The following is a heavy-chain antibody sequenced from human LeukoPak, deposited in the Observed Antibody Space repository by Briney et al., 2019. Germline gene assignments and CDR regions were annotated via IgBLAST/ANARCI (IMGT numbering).Heavy chain of an antibody. D-gene: IGHD4-17*01. V-gene: IGHV4-4*07. CDR1: GVSVSSYY. J-gene: IGHJ4*02. CDR2: IYSGESVYATENT. Sequence: PSETLSLTCSVSGVSVSSYYWSWIRLSAGNGLEWIGRIYSGESVYATENTSYNPSLKSRVTMSADTSRNKVFLKLTSVTAADTAVYYCARDPTTVTTTFDSWGQGALVTVSS. CDR3: ARDPTTVTTTFDS.